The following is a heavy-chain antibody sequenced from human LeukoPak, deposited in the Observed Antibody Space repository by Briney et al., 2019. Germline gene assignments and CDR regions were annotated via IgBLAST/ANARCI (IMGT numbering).Heavy chain of an antibody. Sequence: ASVKVSCKASGYTFTSYDINWVRQATGQGLEWMGWMNPNSGNTGYAQKFQGRVTMTRNTSISTAYMELSSLRSEDTAVYYCATVMMVRGVIPLYNWFDPWGQGTLVTVSS. CDR1: GYTFTSYD. J-gene: IGHJ5*02. D-gene: IGHD3-10*01. CDR3: ATVMMVRGVIPLYNWFDP. V-gene: IGHV1-8*01. CDR2: MNPNSGNT.